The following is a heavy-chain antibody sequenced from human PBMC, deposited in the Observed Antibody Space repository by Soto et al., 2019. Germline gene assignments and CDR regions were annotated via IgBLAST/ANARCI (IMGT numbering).Heavy chain of an antibody. D-gene: IGHD3-22*01. Sequence: SVQVSCKACGGTFSSYAISWVRQAPGQGLEWMGGIIPIFGTANYAQKFQGRVTITADESTSTAYMELSSLRSEDTAVYYCATDYYDSSGYPNFDYWGQGTLVPVSS. V-gene: IGHV1-69*13. J-gene: IGHJ4*02. CDR3: ATDYYDSSGYPNFDY. CDR1: GGTFSSYA. CDR2: IIPIFGTA.